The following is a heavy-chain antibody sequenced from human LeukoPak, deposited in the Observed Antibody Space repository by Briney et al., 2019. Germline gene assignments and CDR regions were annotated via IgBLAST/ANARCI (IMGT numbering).Heavy chain of an antibody. D-gene: IGHD5-24*01. V-gene: IGHV4-39*01. J-gene: IGHJ4*02. CDR1: VGSISSSSYY. CDR3: ARHGENDVEMATIDY. Sequence: PSETLSLTCTVSVGSISSSSYYWGWVPQPPGKGLEWVGSIYYSGSTYYNPSLKSRVTISVDTSKNQFSLKLSSVTAAYTAVYYCARHGENDVEMATIDYWGQGTLVTVSS. CDR2: IYYSGST.